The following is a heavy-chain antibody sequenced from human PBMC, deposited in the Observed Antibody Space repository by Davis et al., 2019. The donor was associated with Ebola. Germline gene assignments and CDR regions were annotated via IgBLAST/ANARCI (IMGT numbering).Heavy chain of an antibody. CDR2: INPNDGRT. Sequence: ASVKVSCKASGYTFTNYYMHWVRQAPGQGLEWLGMINPNDGRTIYAQKFQGRVTVTRATSTSTVYMDLSSLRSEDTALYYCTTPGGQESGYDVFDIWGQGTMVTVSS. CDR3: TTPGGQESGYDVFDI. D-gene: IGHD5-12*01. V-gene: IGHV1-46*03. J-gene: IGHJ3*02. CDR1: GYTFTNYY.